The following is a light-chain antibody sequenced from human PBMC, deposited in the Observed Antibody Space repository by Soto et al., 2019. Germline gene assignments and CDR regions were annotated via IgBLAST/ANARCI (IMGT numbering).Light chain of an antibody. V-gene: IGKV3-11*01. CDR1: QSFRGL. Sequence: EVVLTQSPVTLSLSPGQRATLSCRASQSFRGLLAWYQQKPGQAPRLLIYDAYNRATGIPPRFSGSGSGTDFTLTISSLEPEDFAVYHCQQRAKWPRTFGQGTMVEIK. J-gene: IGKJ1*01. CDR3: QQRAKWPRT. CDR2: DAY.